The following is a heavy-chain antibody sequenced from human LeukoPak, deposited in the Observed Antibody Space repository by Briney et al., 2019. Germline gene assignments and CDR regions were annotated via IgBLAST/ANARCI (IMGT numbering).Heavy chain of an antibody. J-gene: IGHJ6*04. CDR3: ARDQAGIAVAGTPWYYYGMDV. V-gene: IGHV3-11*06. CDR1: GFTFSDYY. D-gene: IGHD6-19*01. Sequence: GGSLRLSCAASGFTFSDYYMSWIRQAPGKGLEWVSYISSSSSYTNYADSVEGRFTISRDNAKNSLYLQMNSLRAEDTAVYYCARDQAGIAVAGTPWYYYGMDVWGKGTTVTVSS. CDR2: ISSSSSYT.